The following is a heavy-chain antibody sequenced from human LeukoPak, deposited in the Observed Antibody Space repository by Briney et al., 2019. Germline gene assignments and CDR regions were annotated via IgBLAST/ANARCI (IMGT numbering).Heavy chain of an antibody. CDR3: ARDGGVYDSSGYLVDP. D-gene: IGHD3-22*01. Sequence: GGSLRLSCAASGFTFSSYGMHWVRQAPGKGLEWVAVIWYDGSNKYYADSVKGRFTISRDNSKNTLYLQMNSLRAEDTAVYYCARDGGVYDSSGYLVDPWGQGTLSPSPQ. CDR1: GFTFSSYG. J-gene: IGHJ5*02. V-gene: IGHV3-33*01. CDR2: IWYDGSNK.